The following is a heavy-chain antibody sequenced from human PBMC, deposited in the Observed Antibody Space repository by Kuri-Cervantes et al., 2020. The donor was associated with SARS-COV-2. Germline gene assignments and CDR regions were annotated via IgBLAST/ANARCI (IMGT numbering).Heavy chain of an antibody. Sequence: GESLKISCEASELTFNNYWMHWVRQAPGKGLVWVSRINTDGSSISYADSVKGRFTISRDNAKNTLYLQTNSLRAEDTAVYYCARGGRGPDYFYYMDLWGKGTTVTVSS. CDR2: INTDGSSI. J-gene: IGHJ6*03. V-gene: IGHV3-74*01. D-gene: IGHD2-2*01. CDR1: ELTFNNYW. CDR3: ARGGRGPDYFYYMDL.